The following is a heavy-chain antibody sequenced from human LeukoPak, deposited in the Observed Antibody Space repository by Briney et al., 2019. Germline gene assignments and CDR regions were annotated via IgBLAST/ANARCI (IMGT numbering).Heavy chain of an antibody. CDR2: ISGSGGST. Sequence: GGSLRLSCAASGFTFSSYAMSWVRQAPGKGLEWVSAISGSGGSTYYADSVKGRFTISRDNSKNTLYLQMNSLRAEDTAVYYCAKDLACSSTSCYPDADYWGQGTLVTVSS. CDR3: AKDLACSSTSCYPDADY. V-gene: IGHV3-23*01. D-gene: IGHD2-2*01. CDR1: GFTFSSYA. J-gene: IGHJ4*02.